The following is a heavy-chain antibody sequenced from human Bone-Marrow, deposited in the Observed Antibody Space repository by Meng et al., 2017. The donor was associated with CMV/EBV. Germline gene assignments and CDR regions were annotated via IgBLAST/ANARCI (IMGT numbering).Heavy chain of an antibody. CDR1: GYTFTGYY. V-gene: IGHV1-2*02. Sequence: ASVKVSCKASGYTFTGYYMHWVRQAPGQGLEWMGWINPNSGGTNYAQKFQGRVTMTRDTSISTAYMELSRLRSDDTAVYYCATSPGWLQPTRFDYWGQGPLVTVSS. D-gene: IGHD5-24*01. CDR2: INPNSGGT. CDR3: ATSPGWLQPTRFDY. J-gene: IGHJ4*02.